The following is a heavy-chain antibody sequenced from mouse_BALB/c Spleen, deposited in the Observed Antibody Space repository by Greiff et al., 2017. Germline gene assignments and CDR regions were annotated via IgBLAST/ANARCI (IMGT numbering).Heavy chain of an antibody. CDR2: ISDGGSYT. J-gene: IGHJ4*01. V-gene: IGHV5-4*02. Sequence: EVMLVESGGGLVKPGGSLKLSCAASGFTFSDYYMYWVRQTPEKRLEWVATISDGGSYTYYPDSVKGRFTISRDNAKNNLYLQMSSLKSEDTAMYYCARRVNDYESSMDYWGQGTSVTVSS. CDR3: ARRVNDYESSMDY. D-gene: IGHD2-4*01. CDR1: GFTFSDYY.